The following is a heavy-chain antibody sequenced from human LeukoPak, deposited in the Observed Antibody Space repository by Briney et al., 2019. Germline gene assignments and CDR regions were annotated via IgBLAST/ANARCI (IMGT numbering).Heavy chain of an antibody. D-gene: IGHD3-10*01. CDR1: GGSISSSSYY. Sequence: SETLSLTCTVSGGSISSSSYYWGWIRQPPGKGLEWIGSIYYSGSTYYNPSLKSRVTISVDTSKNQFSLKLSSVTAADTAVYYCARDLKYRGAFDIWGQGTMVTVSS. CDR3: ARDLKYRGAFDI. V-gene: IGHV4-39*07. CDR2: IYYSGST. J-gene: IGHJ3*02.